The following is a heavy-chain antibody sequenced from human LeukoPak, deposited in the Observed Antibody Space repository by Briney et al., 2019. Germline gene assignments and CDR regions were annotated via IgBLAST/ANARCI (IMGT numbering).Heavy chain of an antibody. CDR1: GGSISSYY. Sequence: SETLSLTCTVSGGSISSYYWSWIRQPPGKGLEWIGYIYYSGSTNYNPSLKSRVTISVDTSKNQFSLKLSSVTAADTAVYYCASLDDFWSGYPKVGYFDYWGQGTLVTVSP. CDR2: IYYSGST. J-gene: IGHJ4*02. D-gene: IGHD3-3*01. V-gene: IGHV4-59*01. CDR3: ASLDDFWSGYPKVGYFDY.